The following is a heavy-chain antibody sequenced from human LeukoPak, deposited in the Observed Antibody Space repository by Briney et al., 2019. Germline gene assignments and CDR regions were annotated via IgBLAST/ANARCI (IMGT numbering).Heavy chain of an antibody. V-gene: IGHV5-51*01. Sequence: GESLKISCKGSGYSFTGYWIAWVRQLPGKGLEWVGIIYPGDSETRYSPSFQGQVSTSVDKSISTACLQWTSLKATDSAIYYCARVPAGFTYGHFDYWGQGTLVTVSS. J-gene: IGHJ4*02. CDR2: IYPGDSET. D-gene: IGHD2/OR15-2a*01. CDR1: GYSFTGYW. CDR3: ARVPAGFTYGHFDY.